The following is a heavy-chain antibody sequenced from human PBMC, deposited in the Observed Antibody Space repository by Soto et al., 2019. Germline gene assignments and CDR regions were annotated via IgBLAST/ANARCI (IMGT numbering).Heavy chain of an antibody. V-gene: IGHV1-46*01. J-gene: IGHJ5*02. CDR2: INPSGGST. Sequence: GASVKVSCKASGYTFTSYYMHWVRPAPGQGLEWMGIINPSGGSTSYAQKFQGRVTMTRDTSTSTVYMELSSLRSEDTAVYYCARDWAPNYYGSGSYYPYNWFDPWGQGTLVTVSS. CDR3: ARDWAPNYYGSGSYYPYNWFDP. D-gene: IGHD3-10*01. CDR1: GYTFTSYY.